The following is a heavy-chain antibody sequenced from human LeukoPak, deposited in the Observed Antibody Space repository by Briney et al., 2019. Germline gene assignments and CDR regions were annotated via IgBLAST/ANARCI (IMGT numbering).Heavy chain of an antibody. Sequence: GGSLRLSCAASGFTFSRNGMHWVRQAPGKGLEWVAVILPDGSDKYYADSVKGRFTISRDNSKNTLYLQMNSLRAEDTAVYYCAKDHGSGSVFDYWGQGTLVTVSS. D-gene: IGHD3-10*01. CDR3: AKDHGSGSVFDY. J-gene: IGHJ4*02. CDR1: GFTFSRNG. CDR2: ILPDGSDK. V-gene: IGHV3-30*02.